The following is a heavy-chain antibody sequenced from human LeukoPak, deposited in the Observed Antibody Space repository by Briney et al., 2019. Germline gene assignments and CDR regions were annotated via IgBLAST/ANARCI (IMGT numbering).Heavy chain of an antibody. D-gene: IGHD3/OR15-3a*01. CDR2: INGVGDRA. V-gene: IGHV3-23*01. CDR1: GITFDYHA. Sequence: QPGGSLRLSCVVSGITFDYHALRWVRQAPGKGLEWVSGINGVGDRADYADSVRGRFIISRDISKNTLYLQMYSLRADDTAVYYCTKDLFCTGSVDSNFYMDIWGKGTTVVVSS. CDR3: TKDLFCTGSVDSNFYMDI. J-gene: IGHJ6*03.